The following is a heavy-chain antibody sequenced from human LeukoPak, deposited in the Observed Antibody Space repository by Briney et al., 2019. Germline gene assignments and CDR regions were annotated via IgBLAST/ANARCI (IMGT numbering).Heavy chain of an antibody. V-gene: IGHV4-31*03. CDR3: ARMAVTSSFDY. Sequence: KPSETLSLTCTVSGGSISSGGYYWSWIRQHPGKGLEWIGYIYYSGSTYYNPSLKSRVTISVDTSKNQFSLKLSSVTAADTAVYYCARMAVTSSFDYWGQGTLVTVSS. J-gene: IGHJ4*02. CDR2: IYYSGST. CDR1: GGSISSGGYY. D-gene: IGHD2-21*02.